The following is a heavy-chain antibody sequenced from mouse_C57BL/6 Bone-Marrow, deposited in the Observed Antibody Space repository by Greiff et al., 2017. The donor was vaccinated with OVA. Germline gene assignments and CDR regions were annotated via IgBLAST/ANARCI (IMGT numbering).Heavy chain of an antibody. D-gene: IGHD2-2*01. Sequence: VQLQQSGPVLVKPGASVKMSCKASGYTFTDYYMNWVKQSHGKSLEWIGVINPYNGGTSYNQKFKGKATLTVDKSSSTAYMELNSLTSEDSAVYYGARWGVTTEGDYFDYWGQGTTLTVSS. CDR2: INPYNGGT. CDR1: GYTFTDYY. CDR3: ARWGVTTEGDYFDY. V-gene: IGHV1-19*01. J-gene: IGHJ2*01.